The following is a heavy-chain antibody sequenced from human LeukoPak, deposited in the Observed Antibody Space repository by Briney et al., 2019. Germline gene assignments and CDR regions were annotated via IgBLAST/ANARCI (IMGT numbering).Heavy chain of an antibody. Sequence: SGGSLRLSCAASGFTFSSYGMHWVRQAPGKGLEWVSGINWNSGSIGYADSVKGRFTISRDNVMNSLYLQMNSLRPEDTALYYCVKDRRNPYRPEGPFDPWGQGTLVTVSS. CDR1: GFTFSSYG. D-gene: IGHD1-14*01. J-gene: IGHJ5*02. V-gene: IGHV3-9*01. CDR2: INWNSGSI. CDR3: VKDRRNPYRPEGPFDP.